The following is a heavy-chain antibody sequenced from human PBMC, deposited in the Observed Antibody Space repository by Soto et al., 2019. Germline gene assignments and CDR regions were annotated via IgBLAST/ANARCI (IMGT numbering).Heavy chain of an antibody. D-gene: IGHD3-10*01. Sequence: SSFTGSFTASGVTFGSYSISWVRQAPGQGLEWMGGIIPIFGTANYAQKFQGRVTITADESTSTAYMELSSLRSEDTAVYYCGRGVTGYGMDVWGQGTTVTVSS. CDR1: GVTFGSYS. CDR3: GRGVTGYGMDV. CDR2: IIPIFGTA. V-gene: IGHV1-69*13. J-gene: IGHJ6*02.